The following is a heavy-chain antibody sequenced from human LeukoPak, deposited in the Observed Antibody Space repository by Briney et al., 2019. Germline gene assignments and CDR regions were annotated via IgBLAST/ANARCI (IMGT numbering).Heavy chain of an antibody. D-gene: IGHD3-22*01. Sequence: GGSLRLSCAASGFTFNGYGMNWVRQAPGKGLEWVSVIGANGLSTYYADSVKGRFTISRDNYKNTLYLQMNSLRVEDTALYYCAKNGASSGYSAMDVWGKETTVTVSS. J-gene: IGHJ6*03. V-gene: IGHV3-23*01. CDR1: GFTFNGYG. CDR2: IGANGLST. CDR3: AKNGASSGYSAMDV.